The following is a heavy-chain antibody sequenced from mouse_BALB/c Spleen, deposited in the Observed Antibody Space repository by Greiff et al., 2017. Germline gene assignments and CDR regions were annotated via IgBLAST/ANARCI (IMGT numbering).Heavy chain of an antibody. CDR3: AREGYYRYDY. CDR1: GFTFSSYA. V-gene: IGHV5-6-5*01. Sequence: EVMLVESGGGLVKPGGSLKLSCAASGFTFSSYAMSWVRQTPEKRLEWVASISSGGSTYYPDSVKGRFTISRDNARNILYLQMSSLRSEDTAMYYCAREGYYRYDYWGQGTTLTVSS. D-gene: IGHD2-14*01. CDR2: ISSGGST. J-gene: IGHJ2*01.